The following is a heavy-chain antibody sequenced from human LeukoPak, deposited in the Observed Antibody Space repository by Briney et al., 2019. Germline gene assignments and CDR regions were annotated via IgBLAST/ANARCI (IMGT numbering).Heavy chain of an antibody. Sequence: ASVKVSCKASGGTFSSYAISWVRQAAGQGLEWMGRIIPILGIANYAQKFQGRVTITADKSTSTAYMELSSLRSEDTAVYYCARQWRYYDSSGYSRIPDYWGQGTLVTVSS. CDR3: ARQWRYYDSSGYSRIPDY. J-gene: IGHJ4*02. CDR1: GGTFSSYA. V-gene: IGHV1-69*04. CDR2: IIPILGIA. D-gene: IGHD3-22*01.